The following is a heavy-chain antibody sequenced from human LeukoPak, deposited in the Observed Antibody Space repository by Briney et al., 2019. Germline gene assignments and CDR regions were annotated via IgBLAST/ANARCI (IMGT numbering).Heavy chain of an antibody. CDR2: FYYSGSD. CDR1: GASITSYY. D-gene: IGHD2-15*01. V-gene: IGHV4-59*01. J-gene: IGHJ4*02. CDR3: VRGYCNGATCYHFDY. Sequence: KPSETLSLTCTVSGASITSYYWNWIRQPPGKGLEWIGYFYYSGSDNYNPSLKSRITISVDTSKNQFSLKLSSVTAADTAVYYCVRGYCNGATCYHFDYWGQGTLVTVSS.